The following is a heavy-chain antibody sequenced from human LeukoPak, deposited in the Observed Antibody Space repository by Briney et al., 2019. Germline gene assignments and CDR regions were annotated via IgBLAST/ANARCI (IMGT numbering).Heavy chain of an antibody. V-gene: IGHV3-23*01. J-gene: IGHJ6*02. CDR2: ISGSGGST. CDR1: GFTFSSYA. CDR3: VRDPLGFGPYGMDV. Sequence: GGSLRLSCAASGFTFSSYAMSWVRQAPGKGLEWVSAISGSGGSTYYADSVKGRFTISRDNARNSLYLQMNSLRADDTAVYYCVRDPLGFGPYGMDVWGQGTTVTVSS. D-gene: IGHD3-10*01.